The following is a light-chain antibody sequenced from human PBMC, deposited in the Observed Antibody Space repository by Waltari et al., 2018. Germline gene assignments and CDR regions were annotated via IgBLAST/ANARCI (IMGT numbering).Light chain of an antibody. Sequence: QSALTQPPSASGSPGQSVTISCTGTSSDVGGYNYVSWYKHHPGKAPKLMVYEVNKLPSGVPDRFSGSKASNTAPLTVSGLQAEDESDYYCSSYAGSNHLVFGGGTKLTVL. CDR2: EVN. CDR3: SSYAGSNHLV. CDR1: SSDVGGYNY. J-gene: IGLJ3*02. V-gene: IGLV2-8*01.